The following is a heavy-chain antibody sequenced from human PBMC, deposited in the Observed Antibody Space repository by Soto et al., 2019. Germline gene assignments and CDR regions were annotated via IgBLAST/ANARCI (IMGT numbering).Heavy chain of an antibody. CDR2: ISQDGSST. CDR1: GFTFRSYP. Sequence: GGSLRLSCAVSGFTFRSYPMQWVRQAPGKGLEWVATISQDGSSTSYADSVKGRFTVSRDNSENTLYVQMNSLRVEDTAVYYCARDSGLAMLNRRGFNNWGQRTMVTVSS. D-gene: IGHD2-2*01. CDR3: ARDSGLAMLNRRGFNN. J-gene: IGHJ3*02. V-gene: IGHV3-30-3*01.